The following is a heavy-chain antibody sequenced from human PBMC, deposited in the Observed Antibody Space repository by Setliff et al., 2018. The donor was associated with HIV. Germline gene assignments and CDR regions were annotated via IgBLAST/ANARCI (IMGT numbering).Heavy chain of an antibody. CDR1: GGSISSRSYY. CDR3: ARQPLYNDYDWRSYYFDY. Sequence: PSETLSLTCTVSGGSISSRSYYWSWLRQPAGKGLEWIGRIYSNGNTDYNPSLKSRVTISEDTSKNQFSLKVNSVTAADTAVYYCARQPLYNDYDWRSYYFDYWGQGSLVTVSS. J-gene: IGHJ4*02. V-gene: IGHV4-61*02. D-gene: IGHD5-12*01. CDR2: IYSNGNT.